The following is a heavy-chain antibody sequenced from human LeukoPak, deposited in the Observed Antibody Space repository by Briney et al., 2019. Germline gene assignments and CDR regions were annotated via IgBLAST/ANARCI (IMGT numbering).Heavy chain of an antibody. J-gene: IGHJ4*02. Sequence: ASVKVSCKASGYTFTSYDINWVRQAPGQGLEWMGWISAYNGNTNYAQKLQGRVTMTTDTSTSTAYMELRSLRSDDTAVYYCARPDDYGDYLFWGQGTLVTVSS. CDR3: ARPDDYGDYLF. V-gene: IGHV1-18*01. CDR1: GYTFTSYD. D-gene: IGHD4-17*01. CDR2: ISAYNGNT.